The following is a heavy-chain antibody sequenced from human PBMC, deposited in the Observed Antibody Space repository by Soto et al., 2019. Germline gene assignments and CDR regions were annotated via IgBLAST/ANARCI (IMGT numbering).Heavy chain of an antibody. CDR3: ARVGY. CDR2: ISSGSSET. Sequence: GGPLRLSCEASGFTFSRVSMNWVRQVPGKGLEWVASISSGSSETWYADPVKGRFIISRDNAHNSMILQMNTARSEDSAIYYCARVGYWGPVTQITVSS. CDR1: GFTFSRVS. J-gene: IGHJ4*02. V-gene: IGHV3-21*01.